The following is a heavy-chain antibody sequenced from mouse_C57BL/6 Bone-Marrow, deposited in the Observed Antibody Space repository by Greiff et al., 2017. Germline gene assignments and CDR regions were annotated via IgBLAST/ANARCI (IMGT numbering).Heavy chain of an antibody. J-gene: IGHJ4*01. CDR2: INSDGGST. D-gene: IGHD2-4*01. CDR3: ASPTMITTGYAMDY. V-gene: IGHV5-2*01. Sequence: VQLKQSGGGLVQPGESLKLSCESNEYEFPSHDMSWVRKTPEKRLELVAAINSDGGSTYYPDTMERRFIISRDNTKKTLYLQMSSLRSEDTALYYCASPTMITTGYAMDYWGQGTSVTVSS. CDR1: EYEFPSHD.